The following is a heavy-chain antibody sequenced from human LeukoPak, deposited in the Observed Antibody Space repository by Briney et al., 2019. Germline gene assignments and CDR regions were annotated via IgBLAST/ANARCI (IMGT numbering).Heavy chain of an antibody. CDR1: GGSISSYN. J-gene: IGHJ4*02. CDR2: IYYSGST. V-gene: IGHV4-59*01. CDR3: ARGGVGANGYFDY. Sequence: SETLSLTCTVSGGSISSYNWSWIRQPPGKGLEWVGYIYYSGSTKNNHSPKSRVTISADTSKNQFCLKLSSVTAADTAVYYCARGGVGANGYFDYWGQGALVTVSS. D-gene: IGHD1-26*01.